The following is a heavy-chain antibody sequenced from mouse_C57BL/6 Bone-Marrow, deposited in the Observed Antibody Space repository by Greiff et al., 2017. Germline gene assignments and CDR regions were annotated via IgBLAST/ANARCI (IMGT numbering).Heavy chain of an antibody. CDR1: GFTFNTYA. J-gene: IGHJ3*01. Sequence: EVKLVESGGGLVQPKGSLKLSCAASGFTFNTYAMHWVRQAPGKGLEWVARISSKSSNYATYYADSVKDRFTISRDDSQSMLYLQMNNLKTKDTAMYYCVRGLRRCADWGQGTLVTVSA. CDR3: VRGLRRCAD. V-gene: IGHV10-3*01. CDR2: ISSKSSNYAT. D-gene: IGHD2-4*01.